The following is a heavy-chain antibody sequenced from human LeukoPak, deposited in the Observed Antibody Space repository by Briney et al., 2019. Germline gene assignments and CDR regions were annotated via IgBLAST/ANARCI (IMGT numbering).Heavy chain of an antibody. D-gene: IGHD3-22*01. J-gene: IGHJ4*02. CDR3: ARDGQYYYDSPGYYGGLNI. V-gene: IGHV3-74*03. CDR1: GFTFSSYW. CDR2: INSDGSHA. Sequence: GGSLRLSCAASGFTFSSYWMHWVRQAPGKGLVWVSRINSDGSHATYADSVKGRFTISRDNAKDTLYLQMDSLRAEDTAVYYCARDGQYYYDSPGYYGGLNIWGQGTVVTVSS.